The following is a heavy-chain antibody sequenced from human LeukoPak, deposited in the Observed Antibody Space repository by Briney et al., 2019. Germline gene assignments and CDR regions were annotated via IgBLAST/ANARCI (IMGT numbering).Heavy chain of an antibody. D-gene: IGHD3-3*01. CDR3: ARDGPYSDSWSGPFPFDM. V-gene: IGHV3-21*01. CDR2: ISTMSTYT. Sequence: PGGSLRLSCAASGFTFSTYFMKWVRQAPGKGLEWVSSISTMSTYTHYADSVKGRFTISRDNAKNSLYLDMNSLRAEDTAVYYCARDGPYSDSWSGPFPFDMWGQGTMVTVSS. J-gene: IGHJ3*02. CDR1: GFTFSTYF.